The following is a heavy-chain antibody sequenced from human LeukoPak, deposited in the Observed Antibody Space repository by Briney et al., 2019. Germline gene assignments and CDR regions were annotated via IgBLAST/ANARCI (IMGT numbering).Heavy chain of an antibody. D-gene: IGHD5-24*01. V-gene: IGHV3-74*03. CDR1: GFTFSSHW. CDR2: LNPDGGDT. CDR3: ARGRFRDGYNPDY. Sequence: GGSLRLSCAASGFTFSSHWMHWVRQDPGKGLVWVSRLNPDGGDTTYADSVKGRFTISRDNARSTLYLQMNNLQAEDTALYYCARGRFRDGYNPDYWGQGTLVTVSS. J-gene: IGHJ4*02.